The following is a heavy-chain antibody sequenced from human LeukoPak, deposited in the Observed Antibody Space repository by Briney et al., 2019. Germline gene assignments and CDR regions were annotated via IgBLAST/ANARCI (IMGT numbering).Heavy chain of an antibody. Sequence: GESLKISCKGSGYSFTSYWIGWVRQMPGKGLGWMGIIYPGDSDTRYSPSFQGQVTISADKSISTAYLQWSSLKASDTAMYYCARLYSSSWHTWTDYYYYYMDVWGKGTTVTISS. J-gene: IGHJ6*03. CDR3: ARLYSSSWHTWTDYYYYYMDV. CDR2: IYPGDSDT. D-gene: IGHD6-13*01. CDR1: GYSFTSYW. V-gene: IGHV5-51*01.